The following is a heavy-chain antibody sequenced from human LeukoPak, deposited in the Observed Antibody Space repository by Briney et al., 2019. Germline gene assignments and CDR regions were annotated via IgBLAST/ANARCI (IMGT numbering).Heavy chain of an antibody. CDR1: GGSISSSSYS. V-gene: IGHV4-39*01. Sequence: SETLSLTCTVSGGSISSSSYSWGWIRQPPGKGLEWIGSIYYSGSTYYNPSLKSRVTISVDTSKNQFSLKLNSVTAADTAVYYCVSQTAGYYYGMDVWGQGTTVSVSS. CDR3: VSQTAGYYYGMDV. J-gene: IGHJ6*02. CDR2: IYYSGST.